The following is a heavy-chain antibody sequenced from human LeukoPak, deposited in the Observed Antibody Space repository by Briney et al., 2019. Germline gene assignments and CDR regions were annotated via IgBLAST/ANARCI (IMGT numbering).Heavy chain of an antibody. V-gene: IGHV3-21*04. Sequence: GGSLRLSCAASGFSVSNYYMNWFRQSPGKGLEWVSSISSSSSYIYYADSVKGRFTISRDNAKNSLYLQMNSLRAEDTAVYYCARIPIVVITSGGYWGQGTLVTVSS. CDR2: ISSSSSYI. J-gene: IGHJ4*02. D-gene: IGHD3-22*01. CDR3: ARIPIVVITSGGY. CDR1: GFSVSNYY.